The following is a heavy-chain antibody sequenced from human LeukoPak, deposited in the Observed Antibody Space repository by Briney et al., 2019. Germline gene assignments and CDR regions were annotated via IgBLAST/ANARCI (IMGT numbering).Heavy chain of an antibody. J-gene: IGHJ3*02. CDR3: ARESEGRAFDI. Sequence: GGSLRLSCAASGFTFSSYGMHWVRQAPGKGLEWVAVISYDGSNKYYADSVKGRFTISRDNSKNTLYLQMNSLRAEDTAVYYCARESEGRAFDIWGQGTMVTVSS. V-gene: IGHV3-30*19. CDR2: ISYDGSNK. CDR1: GFTFSSYG.